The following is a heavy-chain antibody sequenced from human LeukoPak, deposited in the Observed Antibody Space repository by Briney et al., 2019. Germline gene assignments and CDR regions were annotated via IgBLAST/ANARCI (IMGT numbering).Heavy chain of an antibody. Sequence: GGSLRLSCAASGFTFNNYGMHWVRQAPGKGLEWVAVISYNGRHKYYVDSVKGRFTISRDDSKNTLYLQMDSLRAEDTAVYYCAKELGIAAAGRSNFENWGQGTLVTVTS. CDR3: AKELGIAAAGRSNFEN. J-gene: IGHJ4*02. D-gene: IGHD6-13*01. CDR1: GFTFNNYG. V-gene: IGHV3-30*18. CDR2: ISYNGRHK.